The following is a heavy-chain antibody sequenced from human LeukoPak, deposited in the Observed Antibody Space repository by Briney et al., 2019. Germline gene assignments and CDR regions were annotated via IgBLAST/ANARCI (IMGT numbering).Heavy chain of an antibody. Sequence: SETLSLTCTVSGGSISSSSYYWGWIRQPPGKGLEWIGSIYYSGSTYYNPSLKSRVTISVDTSKNQFSLKLSSVTAADTAVYYCARRITMVRGPFGYWGQGTLVTVSS. D-gene: IGHD3-10*01. V-gene: IGHV4-39*07. CDR1: GGSISSSSYY. CDR3: ARRITMVRGPFGY. CDR2: IYYSGST. J-gene: IGHJ4*02.